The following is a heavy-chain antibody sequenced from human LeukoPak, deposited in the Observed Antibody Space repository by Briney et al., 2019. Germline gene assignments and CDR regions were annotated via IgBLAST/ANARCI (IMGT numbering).Heavy chain of an antibody. CDR1: GGSFSGYY. Sequence: SETLSLTCAVYGGSFSGYYWSWIRQPPGKGLEWIGEINHSGSTNYNPSLKSRVTMSVDTSKNQFSLKLSSVTAADTAVYYCARGVRYCSSTSCPYVYYFDYWGQGTLVTVSS. CDR2: INHSGST. J-gene: IGHJ4*02. D-gene: IGHD2-2*01. V-gene: IGHV4-34*01. CDR3: ARGVRYCSSTSCPYVYYFDY.